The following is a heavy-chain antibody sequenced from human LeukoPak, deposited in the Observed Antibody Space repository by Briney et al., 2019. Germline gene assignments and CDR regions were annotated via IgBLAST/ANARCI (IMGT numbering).Heavy chain of an antibody. D-gene: IGHD3-22*01. J-gene: IGHJ3*02. CDR3: ARVGYDAFDI. V-gene: IGHV3-21*05. Sequence: GGSLRLSCAASGFTFSSYSMNWVRQAPGKGLEWASYISSSSSYTNYADSVKGRFTISRDNAKNSLYLQMNSLRAEDTAVYYCARVGYDAFDIWGQGTMVTVSS. CDR2: ISSSSSYT. CDR1: GFTFSSYS.